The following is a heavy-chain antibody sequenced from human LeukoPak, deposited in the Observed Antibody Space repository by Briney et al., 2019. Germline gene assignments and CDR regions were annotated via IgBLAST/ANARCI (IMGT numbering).Heavy chain of an antibody. J-gene: IGHJ4*02. CDR2: ISSSGSTI. V-gene: IGHV3-48*03. CDR3: AKDLLGYCSGGSCSKNLRGPFDY. Sequence: PGGSLRLSCAASGFTFSSYEVNWVRQAPGKGLEWVSYISSSGSTIYYADSVKGRFTISRDNAKNSLYLQMNSLRAEDTAVYYCAKDLLGYCSGGSCSKNLRGPFDYWGQGTLVTVSS. CDR1: GFTFSSYE. D-gene: IGHD2-15*01.